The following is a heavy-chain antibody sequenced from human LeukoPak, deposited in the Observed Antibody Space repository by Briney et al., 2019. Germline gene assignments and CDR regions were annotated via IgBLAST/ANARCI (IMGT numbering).Heavy chain of an antibody. D-gene: IGHD2-2*02. CDR2: MNPNSGNT. CDR3: ARVYCSSTSCYTGWFDP. J-gene: IGHJ5*02. Sequence: GASVKVSCKASGYTFTSYDINWVRQATGQGLEWMGWMNPNSGNTGYAQKFQGRVTTTRNTSISTAYMELSSLRSEDTAVYYCARVYCSSTSCYTGWFDPWGQGTLVTVSS. V-gene: IGHV1-8*01. CDR1: GYTFTSYD.